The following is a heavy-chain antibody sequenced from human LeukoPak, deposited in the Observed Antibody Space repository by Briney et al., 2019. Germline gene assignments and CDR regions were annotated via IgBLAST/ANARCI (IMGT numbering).Heavy chain of an antibody. CDR1: GGSISSYY. J-gene: IGHJ4*02. CDR2: VYYSGST. V-gene: IGHV4-59*01. D-gene: IGHD6-13*01. Sequence: SETLSLTCTVSGGSISSYYWSWIRQPPGKGLEWIGYVYYSGSTNYNPSLKSRVTISVDTSKNQFSLKLSSVTAADTAVYYCARGAVAAAGPPTFDCWGQGTLVTVSS. CDR3: ARGAVAAAGPPTFDC.